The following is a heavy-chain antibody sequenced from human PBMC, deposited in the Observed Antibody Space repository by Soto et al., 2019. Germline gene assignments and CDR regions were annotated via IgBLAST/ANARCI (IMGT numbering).Heavy chain of an antibody. CDR2: IYYSGST. D-gene: IGHD3-10*01. J-gene: IGHJ4*02. Sequence: QVQLRESGPGLVKPSQTLSLTCTVSGGSISRGDYYWSWIRQPPGKGLEWIGYIYYSGSTYYNPSLKSRLTISIDTSKNQFSLKLSSVTAADTALYYCASFTMGGRCFDYWGQGTLVTVSS. CDR1: GGSISRGDYY. CDR3: ASFTMGGRCFDY. V-gene: IGHV4-30-4*01.